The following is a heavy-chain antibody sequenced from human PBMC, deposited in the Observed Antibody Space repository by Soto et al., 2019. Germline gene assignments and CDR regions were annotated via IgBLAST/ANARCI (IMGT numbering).Heavy chain of an antibody. V-gene: IGHV3-11*01. CDR1: GFSFSNYF. CDR2: ISNGGDVI. CDR3: AKANWYPDL. Sequence: QVQLVESGGGLVKPGGSLRLSCAASGFSFSNYFMTWIRQAPGRGLEWVSYISNGGDVIHYADSVKGRFTISRDNVEKLLYLQMNSPRVEDTAVYYCAKANWYPDLWGRGTLVTVSS. J-gene: IGHJ2*01.